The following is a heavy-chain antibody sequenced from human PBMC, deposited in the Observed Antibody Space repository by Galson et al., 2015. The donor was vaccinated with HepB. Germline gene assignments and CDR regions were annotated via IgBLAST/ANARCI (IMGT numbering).Heavy chain of an antibody. CDR3: TTGRYCSGGSCYSDY. V-gene: IGHV3-43*01. J-gene: IGHJ4*02. CDR2: ISWGGGST. D-gene: IGHD2-15*01. Sequence: SLRLSCAASGFTFDDYTMHWVRQAPGKGLEWVSLISWGGGSTYYADSVKGRFTISRDNSKNSLYLQMNSLRTEDTALYYCTTGRYCSGGSCYSDYWGQGTLVTVSS. CDR1: GFTFDDYT.